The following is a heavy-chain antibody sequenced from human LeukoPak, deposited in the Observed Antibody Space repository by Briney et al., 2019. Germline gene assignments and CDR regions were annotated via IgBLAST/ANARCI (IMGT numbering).Heavy chain of an antibody. V-gene: IGHV4-34*01. D-gene: IGHD3-9*01. CDR1: GGSFSGYY. Sequence: SETLSLTCAVYGGSFSGYYWSWIRQPPGKGLEWIGEIKHSGSTNYNPSLKSRVTISVDTSKNQFSLKLSSVTAADTAVYYCARELRYFDWLRSGTQYYFDYWGQGTLVTVSS. CDR3: ARELRYFDWLRSGTQYYFDY. CDR2: IKHSGST. J-gene: IGHJ4*02.